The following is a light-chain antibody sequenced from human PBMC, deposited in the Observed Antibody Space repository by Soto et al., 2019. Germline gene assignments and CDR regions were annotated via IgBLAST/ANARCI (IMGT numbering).Light chain of an antibody. J-gene: IGKJ1*01. Sequence: DIKLAPSPSSLSASVGDRVTITCQASQDINNYLNWYQQKPGEAPKLLIYAASTLYGGVPSRFSGSGSGTEFTLTISSLQSEDFAVYYCQQYNKWPQTFGQGTKVDIK. CDR2: AAS. V-gene: IGKV1-9*01. CDR1: QDINNY. CDR3: QQYNKWPQT.